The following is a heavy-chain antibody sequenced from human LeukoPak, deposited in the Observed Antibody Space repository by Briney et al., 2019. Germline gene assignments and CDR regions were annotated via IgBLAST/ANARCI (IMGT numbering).Heavy chain of an antibody. V-gene: IGHV3-30*18. CDR3: AKDAMAMVRGVITD. Sequence: QPGGSLRLSCAASGFTFSSYGMPWVRQAPGKGLEWVAIISYDGSNKYYADSVKGRFTISRDNSKNTLYLQMNSLRAEDTAVYYCAKDAMAMVRGVITDWGQGTLVTVSS. CDR1: GFTFSSYG. CDR2: ISYDGSNK. D-gene: IGHD3-10*01. J-gene: IGHJ4*02.